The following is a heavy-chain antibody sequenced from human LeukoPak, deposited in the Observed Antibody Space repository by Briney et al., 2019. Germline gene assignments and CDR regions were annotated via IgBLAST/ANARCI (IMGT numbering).Heavy chain of an antibody. J-gene: IGHJ4*02. CDR2: IKQGGGER. V-gene: IGHV3-7*01. CDR3: ARGPDYGDRTDCLDY. D-gene: IGHD4-17*01. Sequence: GGSLRLSCAGAGFTFSRHWMNWVRQAPGKGLEWVANIKQGGGERYYVDSVKGRFTISRDDAKNSLYLQMNSLRAEDTAIYYCARGPDYGDRTDCLDYWGQGTLVSVSS. CDR1: GFTFSRHW.